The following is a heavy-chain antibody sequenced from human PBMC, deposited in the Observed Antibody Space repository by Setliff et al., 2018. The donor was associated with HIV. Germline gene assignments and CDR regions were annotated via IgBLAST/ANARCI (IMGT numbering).Heavy chain of an antibody. V-gene: IGHV4-59*11. CDR3: ARAGYYGSTSYWEYFQH. D-gene: IGHD3-22*01. CDR1: GGSISSHY. Sequence: SETLSLTCTVSGGSISSHYWSWIRQPPGKGLEWIGSIYYNGITNYNLSLKSRVTVSVDTSKNQFSLKLSSVTAADTAVYYCARAGYYGSTSYWEYFQHWGQGTLVTVSS. J-gene: IGHJ1*01. CDR2: IYYNGIT.